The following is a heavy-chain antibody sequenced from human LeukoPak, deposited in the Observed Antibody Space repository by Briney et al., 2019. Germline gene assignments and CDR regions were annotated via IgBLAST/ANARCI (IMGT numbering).Heavy chain of an antibody. J-gene: IGHJ6*03. CDR1: GYTFTSYD. V-gene: IGHV1-8*03. D-gene: IGHD3-3*01. Sequence: GASVKVSCKASGYTFTSYDINWVRQATGQGLEWMGWMNPDSGNTGYAQKFQGRVTITRNTSISTAYMELSSLRSEDTAVYYCARGVHYDFWSGYNYYYYYMDVWGKGTTVTVSS. CDR2: MNPDSGNT. CDR3: ARGVHYDFWSGYNYYYYYMDV.